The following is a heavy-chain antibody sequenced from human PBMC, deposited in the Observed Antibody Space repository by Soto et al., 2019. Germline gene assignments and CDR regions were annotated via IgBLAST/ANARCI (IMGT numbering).Heavy chain of an antibody. V-gene: IGHV3-9*01. D-gene: IGHD6-19*01. J-gene: IGHJ4*02. CDR2: ISWNSGSI. CDR3: AKDIVHRMAGTGGNAY. CDR1: GFTFDDYA. Sequence: EVQLVESGGGLVQPGRSLRLSCAASGFTFDDYAMHWVRQAPGKGLEWVSGISWNSGSIGYADSVKGRFTISRDNAKNSLYLQMNSLRAEDTALYYCAKDIVHRMAGTGGNAYWGQGTLVTVSS.